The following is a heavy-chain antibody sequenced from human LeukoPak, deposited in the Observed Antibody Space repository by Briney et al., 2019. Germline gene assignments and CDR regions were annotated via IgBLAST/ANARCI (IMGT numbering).Heavy chain of an antibody. Sequence: GGSLRLSCAASGFSFISYGMHWVRQAPGKGLEWVAVIWYDGSNKYYADSVKGRFTISRDNSKNTLYLQMNSLRAEDTAVYYCARKGCSSTSCYRTPSNWFDPWGQGTLVTVSS. CDR2: IWYDGSNK. CDR1: GFSFISYG. CDR3: ARKGCSSTSCYRTPSNWFDP. D-gene: IGHD2-2*01. J-gene: IGHJ5*02. V-gene: IGHV3-33*08.